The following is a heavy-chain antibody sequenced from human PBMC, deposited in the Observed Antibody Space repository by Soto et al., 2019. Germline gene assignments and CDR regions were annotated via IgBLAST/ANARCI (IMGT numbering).Heavy chain of an antibody. CDR1: GGTFSTHA. Sequence: QVQLVQSGAEVKKPGSSVKVSCKASGGTFSTHAFSWVRQAPGQGLEWLGGIIPTLGTPNYAQKFQGRVTVTADEYTSTAYMELSRLTSEDTAVYYCARAAFRSGYYGYYYGMDVWGQGTAVNV. CDR2: IIPTLGTP. CDR3: ARAAFRSGYYGYYYGMDV. V-gene: IGHV1-69*01. J-gene: IGHJ6*02. D-gene: IGHD3-3*01.